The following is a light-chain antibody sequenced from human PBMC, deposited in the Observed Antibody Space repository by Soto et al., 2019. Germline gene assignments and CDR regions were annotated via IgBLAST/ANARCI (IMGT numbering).Light chain of an antibody. CDR3: QQRSNWTIT. V-gene: IGKV3-11*01. Sequence: EIVLTQSPATLSLSQGERATLSCRASPSMSSYLAWYPEKPCHDPRLIIYYVSNRATGIPARFSGSGSGTDFTLTISRLETEDFAVYEGQQRSNWTITFGQGTRLEIK. CDR1: PSMSSY. CDR2: YVS. J-gene: IGKJ5*01.